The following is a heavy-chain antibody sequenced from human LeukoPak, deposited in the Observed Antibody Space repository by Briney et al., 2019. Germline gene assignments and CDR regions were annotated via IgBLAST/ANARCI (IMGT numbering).Heavy chain of an antibody. CDR2: IYYSGSSNNNPSLN. V-gene: IGHV4-59*01. Sequence: SETLSLTCTVSGGSISGYYWSWIRQSPGKGLEWIGNIYYSGSSNNNPSLNNYNPSLKSRVTISVDTSKNQFSLKLTSVTAADTAVYFCARGGWYSINWGQGTLVTVSS. CDR1: GGSISGYY. D-gene: IGHD6-19*01. CDR3: ARGGWYSIN. J-gene: IGHJ4*02.